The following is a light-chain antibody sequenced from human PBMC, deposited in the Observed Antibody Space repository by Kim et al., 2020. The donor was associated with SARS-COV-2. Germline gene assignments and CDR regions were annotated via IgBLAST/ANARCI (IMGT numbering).Light chain of an antibody. V-gene: IGLV2-23*02. CDR1: SSDVGSYNL. CDR3: CSYAGSSTFPYV. CDR2: EVS. Sequence: QSALTQPASVSGSPGQSITISCTGTSSDVGSYNLVSWYQQHPGKAPKLMIYEVSKRPPGVSNRFSGSKSGNTASLTISGLQAEDEADYYCCSYAGSSTFPYVFGTGTKVTVL. J-gene: IGLJ1*01.